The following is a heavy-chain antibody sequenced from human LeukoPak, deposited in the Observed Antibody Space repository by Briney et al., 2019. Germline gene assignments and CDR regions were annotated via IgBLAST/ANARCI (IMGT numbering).Heavy chain of an antibody. CDR2: ISYDGSNK. Sequence: GGSLRLSCAASGFTFSSYAMHWVRQAPGKGLEWVAVISYDGSNKYYADSVKDRFTISRDNAKNSLYLQMNSLRAEDTAVYYCARGWTFQQLAPLDYWSQGTLVTVSS. CDR3: ARGWTFQQLAPLDY. J-gene: IGHJ4*02. D-gene: IGHD6-13*01. CDR1: GFTFSSYA. V-gene: IGHV3-30-3*01.